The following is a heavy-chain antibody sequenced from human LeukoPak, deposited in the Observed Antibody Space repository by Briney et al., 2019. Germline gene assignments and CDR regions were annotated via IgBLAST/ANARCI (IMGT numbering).Heavy chain of an antibody. CDR1: GFTFSSYG. V-gene: IGHV3-30*03. CDR3: VLTFAPRSYYGMDV. J-gene: IGHJ6*02. CDR2: ISYDGSNK. Sequence: GRSLRLSCAASGFTFSSYGIHWVRQAPGKGLEWVAVISYDGSNKYYADSVKGRFTISRDNSKNTLYLQMNSLRAEDTAVYYCVLTFAPRSYYGMDVWGQGTTVTVSS.